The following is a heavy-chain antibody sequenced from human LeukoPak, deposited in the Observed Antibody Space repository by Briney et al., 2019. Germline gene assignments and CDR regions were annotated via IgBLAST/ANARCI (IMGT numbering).Heavy chain of an antibody. J-gene: IGHJ4*02. CDR3: ARRYYGGMKFDY. CDR2: INHSGST. V-gene: IGHV4-34*01. Sequence: SETLSLTCAVYGGSFSGYYWSWICQPPGKGLEWIGEINHSGSTNYNPSLKSRVTISVDTSKNQFSLKLSSVTAADTAVYYCARRYYGGMKFDYWGQGTLVTVSS. CDR1: GGSFSGYY. D-gene: IGHD4-23*01.